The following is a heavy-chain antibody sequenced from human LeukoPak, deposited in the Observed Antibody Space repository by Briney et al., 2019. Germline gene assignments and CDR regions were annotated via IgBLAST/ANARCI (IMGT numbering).Heavy chain of an antibody. Sequence: PGGSLRLSCAASGFTFSSYWMHWVRQAPGKRLVWVSRINGDGSSTTYADSVKGRFTISRDNAKNTLYLQMNSLRAEDTAVYYCTRDMSPAHYWGQGTRVTVSS. J-gene: IGHJ4*02. CDR3: TRDMSPAHY. CDR1: GFTFSSYW. V-gene: IGHV3-74*01. CDR2: INGDGSST. D-gene: IGHD3-10*02.